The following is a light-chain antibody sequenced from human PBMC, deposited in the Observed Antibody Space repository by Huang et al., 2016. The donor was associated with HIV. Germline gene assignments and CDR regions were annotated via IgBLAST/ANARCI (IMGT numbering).Light chain of an antibody. CDR2: DAT. CDR3: QQRYDWPLT. V-gene: IGKV3-11*01. J-gene: IGKJ4*01. Sequence: IVLTQSPATVSLSPGERATLSCKAIQSVSSYLAWYHQKPGQAPRLLIYDATSRAPGIPARLSGSGSGTDFTLTISNLGPEDFAVYFCQQRYDWPLTFGGGTKVEIK. CDR1: QSVSSY.